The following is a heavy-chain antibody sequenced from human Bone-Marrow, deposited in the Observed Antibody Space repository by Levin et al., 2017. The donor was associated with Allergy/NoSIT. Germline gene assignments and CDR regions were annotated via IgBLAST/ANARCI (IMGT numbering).Heavy chain of an antibody. CDR3: AKPSPIWGSYRFGFSFFGY. CDR1: GFTFSSYA. V-gene: IGHV3-23*01. J-gene: IGHJ4*02. Sequence: GESLKISCAASGFTFSSYAMSWVRQAPGKGLEWVSAISGSGGSTYYADSVKGRFTISRDNSKNTLYLQMNSLRAEDTAVYYCAKPSPIWGSYRFGFSFFGYWGQGTLVTVSS. CDR2: ISGSGGST. D-gene: IGHD3-16*02.